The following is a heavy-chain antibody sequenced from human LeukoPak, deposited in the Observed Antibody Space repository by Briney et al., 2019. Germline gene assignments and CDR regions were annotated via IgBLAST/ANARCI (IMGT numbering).Heavy chain of an antibody. D-gene: IGHD3-9*01. V-gene: IGHV1-58*01. Sequence: ASVKVSCKASGFTFTSSAVQWVRQARGQRLEWIGWIVVGSGNTNYAQKFRERVTITRDMSTSTAYMELSSLRSEDTAVYYCAAANHDILTDYYYYGMDVWGKGTTVTVSS. CDR3: AAANHDILTDYYYYGMDV. CDR2: IVVGSGNT. J-gene: IGHJ6*04. CDR1: GFTFTSSA.